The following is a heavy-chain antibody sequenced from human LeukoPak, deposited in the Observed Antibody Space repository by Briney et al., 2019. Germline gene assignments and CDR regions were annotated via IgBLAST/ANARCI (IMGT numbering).Heavy chain of an antibody. Sequence: GGSLRLSCAASGFTFSSYAMTWVRQAPGKGLEWVSAISGSGGSTYYAGSVKGRFTISRDNSRTTLYLQMNSLGAEDTAVYYCASYYSSSWYSPFDYWGQGTLVTVSS. V-gene: IGHV3-23*01. CDR3: ASYYSSSWYSPFDY. D-gene: IGHD6-13*01. CDR2: ISGSGGST. J-gene: IGHJ4*02. CDR1: GFTFSSYA.